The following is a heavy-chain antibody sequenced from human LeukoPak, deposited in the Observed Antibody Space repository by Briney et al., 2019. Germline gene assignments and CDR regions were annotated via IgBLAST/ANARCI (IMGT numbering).Heavy chain of an antibody. D-gene: IGHD3-10*02. CDR2: ISSSGSTI. Sequence: PGGSLRLSCAASGFTFSSYSMNWVRQAPGKGLEWVSYISSSGSTIYYADSVKGRFTISRDNAKNSLYLQMNSLRAEDKAVYYCAELGITMIGGVWGKGTTVTISS. CDR3: AELGITMIGGV. V-gene: IGHV3-48*04. J-gene: IGHJ6*04. CDR1: GFTFSSYS.